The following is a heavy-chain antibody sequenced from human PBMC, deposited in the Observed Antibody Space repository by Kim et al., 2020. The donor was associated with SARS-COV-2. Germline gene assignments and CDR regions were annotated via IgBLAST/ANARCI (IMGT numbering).Heavy chain of an antibody. CDR3: TRSGGLYDYGMDV. D-gene: IGHD2-15*01. Sequence: GGSLRLSCAASGFNFDDFSMHWVRQAPGKGLEWVSLISWDGGSTYYADSVRGRFTISRDNSKNSLYLHMNSLRSEDTALYYCTRSGGLYDYGMDVWGQGTTVTVSS. V-gene: IGHV3-43*01. J-gene: IGHJ6*02. CDR2: ISWDGGST. CDR1: GFNFDDFS.